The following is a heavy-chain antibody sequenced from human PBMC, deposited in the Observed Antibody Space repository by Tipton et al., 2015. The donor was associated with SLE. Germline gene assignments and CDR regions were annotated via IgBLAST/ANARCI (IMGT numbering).Heavy chain of an antibody. CDR1: GGSFSDYY. CDR2: INHSGST. D-gene: IGHD6-13*01. J-gene: IGHJ5*02. V-gene: IGHV4-34*01. Sequence: LRLSCAVYGGSFSDYYWSWIRQPPGKGLEWIGEINHSGSTNYNPSLKSRVTISVDTSKNQFSLKLSSMTAADTAVYYCATAYSSSWFENWFDPWGQGTLVTVSS. CDR3: ATAYSSSWFENWFDP.